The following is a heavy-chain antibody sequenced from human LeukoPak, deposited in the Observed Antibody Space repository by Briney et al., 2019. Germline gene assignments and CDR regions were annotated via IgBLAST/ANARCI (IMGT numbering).Heavy chain of an antibody. Sequence: GGSLRLSCAASGFTFSTYVMSWVRQAPGKGLEWVSGINNNDGSTSYADSVKGRFTISRDNSKNTLYLQMNSLRAEDTAVYYCANLPETALDYWGQGTLVTVSS. CDR2: INNNDGST. D-gene: IGHD2-2*01. CDR3: ANLPETALDY. CDR1: GFTFSTYV. V-gene: IGHV3-23*01. J-gene: IGHJ4*02.